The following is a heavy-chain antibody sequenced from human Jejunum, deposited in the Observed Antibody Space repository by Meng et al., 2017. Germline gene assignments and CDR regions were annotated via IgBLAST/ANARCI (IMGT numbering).Heavy chain of an antibody. CDR1: GGSISSSIYH. V-gene: IGHV4-39*07. CDR2: IYYSGTA. Sequence: SETLSSTCTVPGGSISSSIYHWDWIRQPPGKGLEWIGSIYYSGTAYYNPSLKSRVTVSVDTSKNQFSLKVNSLTAADTAVYYCASDRGHGDSDNWGQGTLVTVSS. D-gene: IGHD2-8*01. CDR3: ASDRGHGDSDN. J-gene: IGHJ4*02.